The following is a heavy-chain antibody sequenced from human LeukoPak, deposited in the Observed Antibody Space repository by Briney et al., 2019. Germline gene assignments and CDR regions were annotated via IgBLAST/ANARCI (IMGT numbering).Heavy chain of an antibody. J-gene: IGHJ6*03. D-gene: IGHD3-10*01. CDR1: GGSISSSSYY. Sequence: SETLSLTCTVSGGSISSSSYYWRWIRQPPGKGLEWIGSIYYSGSTYYNPSLKSRVTISVDTSKNQFSLKLSSVTAADTAVYYCARIYGSGSYYVYYYYYMDVWGKGTTVTISS. V-gene: IGHV4-39*01. CDR2: IYYSGST. CDR3: ARIYGSGSYYVYYYYYMDV.